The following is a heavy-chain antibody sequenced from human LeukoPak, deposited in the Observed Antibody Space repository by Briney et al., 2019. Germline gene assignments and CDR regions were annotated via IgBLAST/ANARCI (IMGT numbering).Heavy chain of an antibody. Sequence: GEPLKISFYGSGFGFSSSWIGWVRPMPGKGMEWMGFIYPGDSDTRYSPCFQAQVTISADKSIGTAFLQWRSLKASDTAMYYCAVGTTPYFVDYWGQGTLVTVSS. V-gene: IGHV5-51*01. CDR3: AVGTTPYFVDY. CDR1: GFGFSSSW. D-gene: IGHD2/OR15-2a*01. CDR2: IYPGDSDT. J-gene: IGHJ4*02.